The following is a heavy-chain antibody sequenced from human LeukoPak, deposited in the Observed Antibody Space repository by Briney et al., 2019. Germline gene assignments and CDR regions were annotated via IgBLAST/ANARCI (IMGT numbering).Heavy chain of an antibody. J-gene: IGHJ5*02. V-gene: IGHV4-59*01. CDR1: GGSFSGYY. Sequence: SETLSLTCAVYGGSFSGYYWSWIRQPPGKGLEWIGYIYYSGSTNYNPSLKSRVTISVDTSKNQFSLKLSSVTAADTAVYYCARTIFGVAGGLYWFDPWGQGTLVTVSS. CDR2: IYYSGST. D-gene: IGHD3-3*01. CDR3: ARTIFGVAGGLYWFDP.